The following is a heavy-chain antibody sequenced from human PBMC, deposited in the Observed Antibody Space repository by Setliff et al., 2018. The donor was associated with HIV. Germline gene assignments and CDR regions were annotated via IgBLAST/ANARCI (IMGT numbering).Heavy chain of an antibody. J-gene: IGHJ4*02. Sequence: SETLSLTCTVSGVSISSDYWSWIRQPPGKGLEWIGYISTTGSTSYSPSLKSRVSISVDTATNQCSLRLNSVTAADTAVYYCARMSGGYSGGYFDYWGQGTQVTVSS. CDR3: ARMSGGYSGGYFDY. V-gene: IGHV4-4*09. CDR2: ISTTGST. CDR1: GVSISSDY. D-gene: IGHD3-22*01.